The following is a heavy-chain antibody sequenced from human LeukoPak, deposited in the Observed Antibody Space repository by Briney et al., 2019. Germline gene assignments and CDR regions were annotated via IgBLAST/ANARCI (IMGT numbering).Heavy chain of an antibody. CDR1: GGSISSSSYY. D-gene: IGHD4-11*01. Sequence: SETLSLTCTVSGGSISSSSYYWGWIRQPPGKVLEWIGSIYYSGSTYYNPSLKSRVTISVDTSKNQFSLKLSSVTAADTAVYYCARRPVTTGANWFDPWGQGTLVTVSS. V-gene: IGHV4-39*01. CDR3: ARRPVTTGANWFDP. CDR2: IYYSGST. J-gene: IGHJ5*02.